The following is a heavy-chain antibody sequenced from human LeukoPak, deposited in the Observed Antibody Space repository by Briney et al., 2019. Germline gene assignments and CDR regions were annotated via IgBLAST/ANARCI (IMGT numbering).Heavy chain of an antibody. J-gene: IGHJ5*02. CDR1: GGSISSDF. V-gene: IGHV4-59*08. CDR2: ISYSGIT. CDR3: AGDISAENIPGFRLDP. Sequence: SETLSLTCTVSGGSISSDFWSWIRQPPGKGLEWIGYISYSGITNYNPSPKSRVTMSVDTSKNQFSLRLRSVTAADTAVYFCAGDISAENIPGFRLDPWGKGTLVTVSS. D-gene: IGHD2-15*01.